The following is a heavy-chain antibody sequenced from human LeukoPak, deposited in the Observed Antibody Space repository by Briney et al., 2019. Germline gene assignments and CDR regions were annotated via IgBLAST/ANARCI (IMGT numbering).Heavy chain of an antibody. J-gene: IGHJ4*02. CDR1: GYTFTSYG. CDR3: ARASLNYDTSGFGY. Sequence: ASVKVSCKASGYTFTSYGISWVRQAPGQGLEWMGWISAYNGNTNYAQKLQGRVTMTTDTSTSTAYMELRSLRSDDTAVYYCARASLNYDTSGFGYWGQGTLVTVS. CDR2: ISAYNGNT. D-gene: IGHD3-22*01. V-gene: IGHV1-18*01.